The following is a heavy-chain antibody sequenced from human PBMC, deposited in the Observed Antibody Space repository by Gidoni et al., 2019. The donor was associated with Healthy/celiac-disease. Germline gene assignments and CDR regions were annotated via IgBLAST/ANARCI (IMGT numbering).Heavy chain of an antibody. Sequence: QVQLVQSGAEVKKPGSSVQVSCKASGGTFSSYAISWVRQAPGQGLEWMGRIIPILGIANYAQKFQGRVTITADKSTSTAYMELSSLRSEDTAVYYCAREGLATTVVTTNWFDPWGQGTLVTVSS. CDR3: AREGLATTVVTTNWFDP. J-gene: IGHJ5*02. V-gene: IGHV1-69*04. CDR1: GGTFSSYA. D-gene: IGHD4-17*01. CDR2: IIPILGIA.